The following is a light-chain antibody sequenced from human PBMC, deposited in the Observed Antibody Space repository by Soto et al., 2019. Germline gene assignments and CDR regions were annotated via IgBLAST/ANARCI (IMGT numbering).Light chain of an antibody. V-gene: IGLV3-16*01. Sequence: SYELTQPPSVCVSLGQMARIPCSGEAFPEKFPCWYQQRPGQFPVVVICKHNERPSGIPERLSGPSSGTIVTLTISGVRADDEADFYCLSPDTTDTSVFASGTKVTVL. CDR3: LSPDTTDTSV. J-gene: IGLJ6*01. CDR1: AFPEKF. CDR2: KHN.